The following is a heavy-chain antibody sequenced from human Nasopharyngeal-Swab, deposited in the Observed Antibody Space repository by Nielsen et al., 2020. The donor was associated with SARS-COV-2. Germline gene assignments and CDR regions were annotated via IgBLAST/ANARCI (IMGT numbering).Heavy chain of an antibody. CDR1: GFIVSSNY. D-gene: IGHD2-15*01. J-gene: IGHJ6*02. CDR3: ARATPWDV. CDR2: IYSGGST. V-gene: IGHV3-53*01. Sequence: GESLKISCAASGFIVSSNYMSWVRQAPGKGLEWVSVIYSGGSTYYADSVKGRFTISRDNSKNTLYLQMNSLRAEDTAVYYCARATPWDVWGQGTTVTVSS.